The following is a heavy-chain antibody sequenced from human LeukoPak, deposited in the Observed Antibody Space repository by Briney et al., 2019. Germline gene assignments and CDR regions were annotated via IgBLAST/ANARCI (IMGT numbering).Heavy chain of an antibody. CDR3: ARVNIPRERYLYYYYMDV. CDR1: GYTFTSYG. CDR2: ISAYNGNT. V-gene: IGHV1-18*01. J-gene: IGHJ6*03. Sequence: ASVKVSCKASGYTFTSYGISWVRQAPGQGLEWMGWISAYNGNTNYAQELQGRVTMTTDTSTSTAYMELRSLRSDDTAVYYCARVNIPRERYLYYYYMDVWGKGTTVTVSS. D-gene: IGHD1-1*01.